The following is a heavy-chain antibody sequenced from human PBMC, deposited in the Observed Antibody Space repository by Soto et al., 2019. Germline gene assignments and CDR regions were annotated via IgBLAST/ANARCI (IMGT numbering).Heavy chain of an antibody. D-gene: IGHD3-16*01. V-gene: IGHV3-21*01. CDR1: GFTFSSYS. J-gene: IGHJ4*02. Sequence: GGSLRLSCAASGFTFSSYSMNWVRQAPGKGLEWVSSISSSSSYIYYADSVKGRFTISRENAKNSLNLQMNSLRAEDTAVYYCAREQWGGVGDLDYWGQGTLVTVSS. CDR3: AREQWGGVGDLDY. CDR2: ISSSSSYI.